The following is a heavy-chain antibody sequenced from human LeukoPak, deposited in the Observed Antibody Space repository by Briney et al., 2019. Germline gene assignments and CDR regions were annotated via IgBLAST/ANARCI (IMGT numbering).Heavy chain of an antibody. CDR2: INPNSGGT. V-gene: IGHV1-2*06. D-gene: IGHD3-22*01. Sequence: ASVKVSCKASGYTFTGYYMHWVRQAPGQGLEWMGRINPNSGGTNYAQEFQGRVTMTRDTSISTAYMELSRLRSDDTAVYYCARGSTYYYDSSGYYRDYWGQGTLVTVSS. CDR1: GYTFTGYY. CDR3: ARGSTYYYDSSGYYRDY. J-gene: IGHJ4*02.